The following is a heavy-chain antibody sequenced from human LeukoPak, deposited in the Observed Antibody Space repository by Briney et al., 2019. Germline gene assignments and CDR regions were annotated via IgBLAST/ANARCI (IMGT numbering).Heavy chain of an antibody. J-gene: IGHJ5*02. CDR1: GFTFSTYA. V-gene: IGHV3-23*01. CDR2: ISVRDGST. Sequence: GGPLRLSGAASGFTFSTYAMSWVGQAPGKGLEWGSDISVRDGSTDYADSVKGRFTSSSDNSKNTLYLQMNGLRAEDTAVYHCAKDGRGGNCCNWFDPWAQGTLVTVSS. CDR3: AKDGRGGNCCNWFDP. D-gene: IGHD2-15*01.